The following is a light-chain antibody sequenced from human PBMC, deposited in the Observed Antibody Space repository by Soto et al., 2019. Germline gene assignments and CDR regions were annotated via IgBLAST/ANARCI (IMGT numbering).Light chain of an antibody. J-gene: IGKJ1*01. CDR2: GAS. Sequence: EVVMTQSPATLSVSPGARATLSCRASQSVSSNLAWYQQKPGQAPRLLIYGASNRATGIPARFSGSGSGTEFTLTISSLQSEDFAVYYCQQYSNWPRTFGQGTKVDIK. V-gene: IGKV3D-15*01. CDR1: QSVSSN. CDR3: QQYSNWPRT.